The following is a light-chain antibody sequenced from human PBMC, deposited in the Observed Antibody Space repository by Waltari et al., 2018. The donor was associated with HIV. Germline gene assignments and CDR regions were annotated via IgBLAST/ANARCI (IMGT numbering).Light chain of an antibody. J-gene: IGKJ2*01. CDR2: AAS. Sequence: DIQMTQSPSSLSASLGDRGTITCRASQTISNRLTWYQQEPAKAPNLLIFAASSLQSGVPSRFSGSGSDTDFTLTISSLQPEDFATYYCQQRYGTPPYTFGQGTKLEIK. CDR3: QQRYGTPPYT. V-gene: IGKV1-39*01. CDR1: QTISNR.